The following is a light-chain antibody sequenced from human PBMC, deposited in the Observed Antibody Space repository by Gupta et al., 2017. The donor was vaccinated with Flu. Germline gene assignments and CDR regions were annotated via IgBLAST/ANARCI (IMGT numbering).Light chain of an antibody. CDR1: YSTVGSNY. CDR2: EDN. V-gene: IGLV1-51*02. Sequence: QSLLTQPPSISAASGQKVTISCSGTYSTVGSNYVAWYQQFPGTAPRLLIYEDNKRPSDVSDRFSASKSGSSATLEITGVQTGDEADYHCGAWDSTLRVYVFGTG. J-gene: IGLJ1*01. CDR3: GAWDSTLRVYV.